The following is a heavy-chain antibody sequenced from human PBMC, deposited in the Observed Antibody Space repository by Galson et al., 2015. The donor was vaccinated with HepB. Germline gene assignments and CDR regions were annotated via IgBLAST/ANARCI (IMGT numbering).Heavy chain of an antibody. CDR1: GGSISSYY. V-gene: IGHV4-59*08. Sequence: LTCFVSGGSISSYYWSWIRQPPGKGLEWIGYIYYSGSTNYNPSLKSRVTISVDTSKNQFSLKLSSVTAADTAVYYCARLGGVYPWYYYMDVWGKGTTVTVSS. CDR2: IYYSGST. CDR3: ARLGGVYPWYYYMDV. D-gene: IGHD2-8*01. J-gene: IGHJ6*03.